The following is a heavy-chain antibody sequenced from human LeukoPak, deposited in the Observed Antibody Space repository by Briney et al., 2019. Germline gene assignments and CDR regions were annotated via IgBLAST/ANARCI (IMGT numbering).Heavy chain of an antibody. CDR2: IYTSGST. CDR1: GGSISSYY. CDR3: ARDSGYCSGGSCYSHSNWFDP. V-gene: IGHV4-4*07. D-gene: IGHD2-15*01. Sequence: SETLSLTCTVSGGSISSYYWSWIRQPAGKGLEWFGRIYTSGSTNYNPSLKSRVTMSVDTSKNQFSLKLSSVTAADTAVYYCARDSGYCSGGSCYSHSNWFDPWGQGTLVTVSS. J-gene: IGHJ5*02.